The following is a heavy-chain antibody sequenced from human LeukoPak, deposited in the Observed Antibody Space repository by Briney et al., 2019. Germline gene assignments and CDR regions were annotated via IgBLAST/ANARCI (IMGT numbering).Heavy chain of an antibody. Sequence: SETLSLTCTVSGGSISSSSYYWGWIRQPPGKGLEWVGSIYYSGSTYYNPSLKSRVTISVDTSKNQFSLKLSSVTAADTAVYYCARHLYYYDSSGQKILTNWFDPWGQGTLVTVSS. D-gene: IGHD3-22*01. V-gene: IGHV4-39*01. J-gene: IGHJ5*02. CDR1: GGSISSSSYY. CDR3: ARHLYYYDSSGQKILTNWFDP. CDR2: IYYSGST.